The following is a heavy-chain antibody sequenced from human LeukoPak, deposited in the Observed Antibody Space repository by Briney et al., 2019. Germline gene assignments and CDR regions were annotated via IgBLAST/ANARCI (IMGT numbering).Heavy chain of an antibody. V-gene: IGHV4-31*03. D-gene: IGHD1-26*01. Sequence: SETLSLTFTVSGGSISSGGYYWSWIRQHPGKGLEWIGYIYYSGSTYYNPSLKSRVTISVDTSKNQFSLKLSSVTAADTAVYYCARGVGATIVDYWGQGTLVTVSS. CDR3: ARGVGATIVDY. CDR2: IYYSGST. J-gene: IGHJ4*02. CDR1: GGSISSGGYY.